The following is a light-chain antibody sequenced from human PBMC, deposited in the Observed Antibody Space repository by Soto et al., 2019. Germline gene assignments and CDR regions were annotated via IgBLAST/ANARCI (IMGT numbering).Light chain of an antibody. J-gene: IGKJ4*01. CDR2: AAS. Sequence: DILMTQSPSSLSASVVDRVTITCRASQGISNYLAWYQQKPGKVPKLLIYAASTLQSGVASRFSGSGSGTDFTLTISSLQPEDVATYYCQKYNSAPPLTFGGGTKVEIK. V-gene: IGKV1-27*01. CDR3: QKYNSAPPLT. CDR1: QGISNY.